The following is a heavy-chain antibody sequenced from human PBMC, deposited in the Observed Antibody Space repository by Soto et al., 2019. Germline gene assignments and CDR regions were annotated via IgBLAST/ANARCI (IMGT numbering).Heavy chain of an antibody. D-gene: IGHD3-22*01. CDR2: IWYDGSNK. Sequence: PGGSLRLSCAASGFTFSSYGMHWVRQAPGKGLEWVAVIWYDGSNKYYADSVKGRFTISRDNSKNTLYLQMSSLRAEDTAVYFCARGGEFSDSSGYTDYWGQGTLVTVSS. CDR1: GFTFSSYG. CDR3: ARGGEFSDSSGYTDY. J-gene: IGHJ4*02. V-gene: IGHV3-33*01.